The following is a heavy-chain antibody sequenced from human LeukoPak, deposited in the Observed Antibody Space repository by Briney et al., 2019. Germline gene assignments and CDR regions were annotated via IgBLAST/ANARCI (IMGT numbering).Heavy chain of an antibody. Sequence: GGSLRLSCAASGFTFSSYEMNWVRQAPGKGLEWVSYISSSGSTIYYADSVKGRFTISRDNAKNSLYLQMNSLRAEDTAVYYCAGLGITLIGGVWGKGTTVTISS. J-gene: IGHJ6*01. CDR3: AGLGITLIGGV. D-gene: IGHD3-10*02. V-gene: IGHV3-48*03. CDR2: ISSSGSTI. CDR1: GFTFSSYE.